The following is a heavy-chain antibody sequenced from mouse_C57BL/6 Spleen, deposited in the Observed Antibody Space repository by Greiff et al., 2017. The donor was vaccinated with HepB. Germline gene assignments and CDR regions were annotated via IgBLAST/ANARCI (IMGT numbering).Heavy chain of an antibody. J-gene: IGHJ1*03. CDR2: ISYDGSN. Sequence: EVKLMESGPGLVKPSQSLSLTCSVTGYSITSGYYWNWIRQFPGNKLEWMGYISYDGSNNYNPSLKNRISITRDTSKNQFFLKLNSVTTEDTATYYCAPSDDYDWYFDVWGTGTTVTVSS. CDR1: GYSITSGYY. CDR3: APSDDYDWYFDV. D-gene: IGHD2-4*01. V-gene: IGHV3-6*01.